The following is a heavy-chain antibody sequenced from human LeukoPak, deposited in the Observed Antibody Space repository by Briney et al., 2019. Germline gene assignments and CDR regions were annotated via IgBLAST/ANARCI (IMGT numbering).Heavy chain of an antibody. J-gene: IGHJ5*01. Sequence: ASVKVSCKASGYSFTKYGFSWVRQATGQGLEWMGWISANTGNANYAQNLQGRVTLTTDTSTTTAYMELKSLRSDDTAVYYCVRDDFGAQAWFDFWGQGTPVTVSS. V-gene: IGHV1-18*01. CDR1: GYSFTKYG. CDR3: VRDDFGAQAWFDF. D-gene: IGHD3-10*01. CDR2: ISANTGNA.